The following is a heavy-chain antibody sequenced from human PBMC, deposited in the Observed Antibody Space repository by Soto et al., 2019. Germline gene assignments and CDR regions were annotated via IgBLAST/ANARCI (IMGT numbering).Heavy chain of an antibody. V-gene: IGHV1-2*04. CDR2: INPDSVST. J-gene: IGHJ6*02. D-gene: IGHD3-16*02. CDR3: ARGSFTTSRGRMDV. CDR1: GYTFTVNY. Sequence: GASVQVSCKASGYTFTVNYIYWVRQAPGQGLEWIGWINPDSVSTKYAQKFQAWVSMTRDTSIGTVFMEVKRLRSDDTAVYYCARGSFTTSRGRMDVWGQGTTVTVSS.